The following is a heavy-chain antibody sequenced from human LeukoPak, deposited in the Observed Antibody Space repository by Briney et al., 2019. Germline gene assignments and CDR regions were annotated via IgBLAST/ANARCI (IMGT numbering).Heavy chain of an antibody. Sequence: GGSLRLSCAASGFTFSSYSMNWVRQAPGKGLEWLSYISSSSSTIYYADSVKGRFTISRDNAKNSLSLQMNSLRAEDTAVYYCARERRREILTGYSYYFDYWGQGTLVTVSS. D-gene: IGHD3-9*01. CDR3: ARERRREILTGYSYYFDY. CDR2: ISSSSSTI. CDR1: GFTFSSYS. V-gene: IGHV3-48*04. J-gene: IGHJ4*02.